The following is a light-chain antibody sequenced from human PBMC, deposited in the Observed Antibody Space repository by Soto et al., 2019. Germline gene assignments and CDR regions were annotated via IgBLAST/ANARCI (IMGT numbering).Light chain of an antibody. CDR1: QSVSSN. Sequence: VMTHSPTTLSVSPGERATLSCRASQSVSSNLAWFQQKPGQAPRLLIYDASTRATGIPARFSGSGSGTEFTLIISSLQSEDFAVYYCQQYNNWWTFGQGTKADI. V-gene: IGKV3-15*01. CDR3: QQYNNWWT. J-gene: IGKJ1*01. CDR2: DAS.